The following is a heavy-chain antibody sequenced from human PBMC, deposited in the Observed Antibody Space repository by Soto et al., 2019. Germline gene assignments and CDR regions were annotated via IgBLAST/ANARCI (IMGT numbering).Heavy chain of an antibody. CDR3: ARGIRNYYGVDV. CDR2: IKGDGSST. Sequence: GGSLRLSCAASGFTFSTYWMHWVRQAPGTGLEWVSRIKGDGSSTSYADSVKGRFTISRDNAKNTLYLQMNSLGAEDTAVHWCARGIRNYYGVDVWGQGTTVTVSS. J-gene: IGHJ6*02. CDR1: GFTFSTYW. V-gene: IGHV3-74*01.